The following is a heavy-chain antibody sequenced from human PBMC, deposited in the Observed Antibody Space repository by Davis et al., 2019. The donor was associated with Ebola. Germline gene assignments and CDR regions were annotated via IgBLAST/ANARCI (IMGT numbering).Heavy chain of an antibody. J-gene: IGHJ4*02. D-gene: IGHD3-3*01. V-gene: IGHV4-59*12. CDR1: GGSISSYY. CDR3: ASTDFWSGNDY. CDR2: IYYSGST. Sequence: PSETLSLTCTVSGGSISSYYWSWIRQPPGKGLEWIGYIYYSGSTNYNPSLKSRVTISVDTSKNQFSLKLSSVTAADTAVYYCASTDFWSGNDYWGQGTLVTVSS.